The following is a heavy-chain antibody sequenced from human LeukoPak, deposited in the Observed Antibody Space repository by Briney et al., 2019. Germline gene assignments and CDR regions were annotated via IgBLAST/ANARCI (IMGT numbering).Heavy chain of an antibody. J-gene: IGHJ5*02. CDR2: INHRGST. CDR1: GGSFSGYY. Sequence: SETLSLTCAVYGGSFSGYYWSWIRQPPRKGLEWIGEINHRGSTNYNPSLKSRVTISVDTSKNQFSLKLSSVTAADTAVYYCARGVGLRVITWFDPWGQGTLVTVSS. CDR3: ARGVGLRVITWFDP. D-gene: IGHD3-10*01. V-gene: IGHV4-34*01.